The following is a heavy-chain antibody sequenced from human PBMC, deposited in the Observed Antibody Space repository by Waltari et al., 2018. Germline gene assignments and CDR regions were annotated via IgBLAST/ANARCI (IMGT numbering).Heavy chain of an antibody. CDR2: IKPDSGVT. CDR1: GYTFTGRY. V-gene: IGHV1-2*06. CDR3: AREATHSYYYFLDV. J-gene: IGHJ6*03. Sequence: QVQLVQSGAEVKKPGASVKVSCEASGYTFTGRYLHWVRKAPGQGLAWMGRIKPDSGVTDYAQKFQDRVTMTRDTSSSTAYMELSGLRSDDTAVYYCAREATHSYYYFLDVWGKGTTVTVSS.